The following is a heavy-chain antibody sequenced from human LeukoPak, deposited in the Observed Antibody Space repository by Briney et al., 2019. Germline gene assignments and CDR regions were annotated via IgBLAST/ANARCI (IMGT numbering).Heavy chain of an antibody. CDR1: GFTFSWYG. J-gene: IGHJ4*02. CDR2: IWYDGSNK. CDR3: ARDRPTGNYYSIDY. Sequence: GGSLRLSCAASGFTFSWYGIHWVRQAPGKGLEWVALIWYDGSNKYYADSVKGRFTISRDNSKNMLYLQMNSLTAEDTAVYYCARDRPTGNYYSIDYWGRGTQVTVST. D-gene: IGHD1-26*01. V-gene: IGHV3-33*01.